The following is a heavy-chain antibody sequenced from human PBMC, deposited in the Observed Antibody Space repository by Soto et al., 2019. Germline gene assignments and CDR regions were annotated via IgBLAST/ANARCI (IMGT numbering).Heavy chain of an antibody. CDR3: ARDFSIAAREGPYYYYYGMDV. J-gene: IGHJ6*02. V-gene: IGHV6-1*01. D-gene: IGHD6-6*01. CDR2: TYYRSKWYN. CDR1: GDSVSSNSAA. Sequence: SQTLSLTCAISGDSVSSNSAAWNWIRQSPSRGLEWLGRTYYRSKWYNDYAVPVKSRITINPDTSKNQFSLQLNSVTPEDTAVYYCARDFSIAAREGPYYYYYGMDVWGQGTTVAVS.